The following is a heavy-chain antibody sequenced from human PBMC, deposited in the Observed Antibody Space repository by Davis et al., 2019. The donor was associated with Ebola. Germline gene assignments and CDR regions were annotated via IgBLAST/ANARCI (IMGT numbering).Heavy chain of an antibody. CDR3: ARDWLSRTAARFRYGMDV. J-gene: IGHJ6*02. CDR2: IEQDGSEK. Sequence: GESLKISCAASGFTFSSYEMNWVRQAPGKGLEWVANIEQDGSEKYYVDSLKGRFTISRDNAKNSVSLQMNSLRAEDTAVYYCARDWLSRTAARFRYGMDVWGQGTTVTVSS. CDR1: GFTFSSYE. V-gene: IGHV3-7*03. D-gene: IGHD6-6*01.